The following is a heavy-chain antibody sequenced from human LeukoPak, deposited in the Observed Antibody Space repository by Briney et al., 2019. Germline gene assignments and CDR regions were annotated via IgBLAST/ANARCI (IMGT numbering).Heavy chain of an antibody. J-gene: IGHJ6*02. D-gene: IGHD3-10*02. CDR2: SGSDGKT. CDR3: ARELHYYVAMDV. Sequence: GGSLRLSCEASGFPFSSYARTWVRQAPGKGVEWVSSSGSDGKTHYSESVKGRCVSSRDNFRGMVFLQLNSLRVEDTALYYCARELHYYVAMDVWGQGPTVTVSS. CDR1: GFPFSSYA. V-gene: IGHV3-23*01.